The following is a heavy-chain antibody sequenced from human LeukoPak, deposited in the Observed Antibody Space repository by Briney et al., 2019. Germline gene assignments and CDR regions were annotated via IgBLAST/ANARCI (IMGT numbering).Heavy chain of an antibody. CDR2: ISSSSSYF. CDR1: GFTLSSHS. CDR3: AKDYGPLSSY. Sequence: GESLRLSCAASGFTLSSHSMNWVRQAPGKGLEWVSSISSSSSYFYYADSVKGRFTISRDNSKNTLYLQMNSLRAEDTAVYYCAKDYGPLSSYWGQGTLVTVSS. V-gene: IGHV3-21*01. J-gene: IGHJ4*02. D-gene: IGHD4-17*01.